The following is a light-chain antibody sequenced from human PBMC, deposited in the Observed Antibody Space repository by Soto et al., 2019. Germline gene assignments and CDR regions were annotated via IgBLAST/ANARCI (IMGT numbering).Light chain of an antibody. CDR1: QSVSNSY. CDR3: QPYGSSLFT. CDR2: GAS. V-gene: IGKV3-20*01. J-gene: IGKJ3*01. Sequence: EIALTQSRGTLSLSPGERATRACRASQSVSNSYLAWYQQNPGQVPRLLIYGASSRATGIPDGFSGSGSGTDFTLTISRLEPEDFAVYYCQPYGSSLFTFGPGTKGAIK.